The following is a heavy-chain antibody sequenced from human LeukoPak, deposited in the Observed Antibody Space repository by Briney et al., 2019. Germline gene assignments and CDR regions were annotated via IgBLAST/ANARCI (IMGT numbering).Heavy chain of an antibody. V-gene: IGHV4-34*01. D-gene: IGHD2/OR15-2a*01. CDR1: GGSFSSYY. CDR2: INHSGST. Sequence: PSETLSLTCAVYGGSFSSYYWSWIRQPPGKGLEWIGEINHSGSTNYNPSLKSRVTISVDTSKNQFSLKLSSVTAADTAVYYCARFSQYYDSPTHYLDYWGQGILVTVSS. J-gene: IGHJ4*02. CDR3: ARFSQYYDSPTHYLDY.